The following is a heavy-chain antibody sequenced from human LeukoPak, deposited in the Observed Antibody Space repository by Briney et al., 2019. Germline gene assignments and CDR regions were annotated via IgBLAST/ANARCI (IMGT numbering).Heavy chain of an antibody. D-gene: IGHD2-21*02. CDR3: ARGAYCAGDCYSFDY. Sequence: SETLSLTCTVSGGSISNYYWNWIRQPAGRGLEWIGRVYSSGITNYNPSFRSRLTMSVDTSKNQFSLKLSSVTAADTAVYYCARGAYCAGDCYSFDYWGQGTLVTVSS. J-gene: IGHJ4*02. V-gene: IGHV4-4*07. CDR2: VYSSGIT. CDR1: GGSISNYY.